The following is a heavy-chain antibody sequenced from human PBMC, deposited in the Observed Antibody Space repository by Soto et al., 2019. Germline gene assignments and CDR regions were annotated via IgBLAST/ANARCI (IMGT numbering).Heavy chain of an antibody. CDR2: MNPNSGNT. D-gene: IGHD5-12*01. J-gene: IGHJ3*02. V-gene: IGHV1-8*01. CDR3: AKDGGGYDFLLSDAFDI. CDR1: GYTFTSYD. Sequence: ASVKVSCKASGYTFTSYDINWVRQATGQGLEWMGWMNPNSGNTGYAQKFQGRVTMTRNTSISTAYMELSSLRSEDTAVYYCAKDGGGYDFLLSDAFDIWGQGTMVTVSS.